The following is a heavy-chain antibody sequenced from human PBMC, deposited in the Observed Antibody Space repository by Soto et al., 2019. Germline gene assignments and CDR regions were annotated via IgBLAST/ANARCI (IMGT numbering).Heavy chain of an antibody. CDR3: AGEGWVGYCSGGSCSYYFDY. J-gene: IGHJ4*02. V-gene: IGHV3-30-3*01. CDR2: ISYDGSNK. D-gene: IGHD2-15*01. Sequence: QVQLVESGGGVVQPGRSLRLSCAASGFTFSSYAMHWVRQAPGKGLEWVAVISYDGSNKYYADSVKGRFTISRDNSKNTLYLQMNRLRAEDTAVYYWAGEGWVGYCSGGSCSYYFDYWGQGTLVTVSS. CDR1: GFTFSSYA.